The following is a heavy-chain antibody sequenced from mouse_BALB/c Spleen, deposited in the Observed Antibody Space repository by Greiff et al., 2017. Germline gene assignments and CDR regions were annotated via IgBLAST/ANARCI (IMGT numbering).Heavy chain of an antibody. D-gene: IGHD2-4*01. CDR1: GFTFSSYA. V-gene: IGHV5-9-3*01. Sequence: DVKLVESGGGLVKPGGSLKLSCAASGFTFSSYAMSWVRQTPEKRLEWVATISSGGSYTYYPDSVKGRFTISRDNAKNTLYLQMSSLRSEDTAMYYCARDYYDYVDAMDYWGQGTSVTVSS. J-gene: IGHJ4*01. CDR2: ISSGGSYT. CDR3: ARDYYDYVDAMDY.